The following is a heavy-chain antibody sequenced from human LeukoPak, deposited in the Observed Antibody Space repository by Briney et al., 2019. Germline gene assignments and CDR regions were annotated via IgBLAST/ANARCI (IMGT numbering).Heavy chain of an antibody. J-gene: IGHJ6*04. CDR3: ARDQGKVVPYYYYYGMDV. CDR1: GGSFSGYY. Sequence: SETLSLTCAVYGGSFSGYYWSWIRQPPGKGLEWIGGINHSGSTNYNPSLKSRVTITVDTSKNQSSLKLSSVTAADTAVYYCARDQGKVVPYYYYYGMDVWGKGTTVTVSS. D-gene: IGHD2-15*01. CDR2: INHSGST. V-gene: IGHV4-34*01.